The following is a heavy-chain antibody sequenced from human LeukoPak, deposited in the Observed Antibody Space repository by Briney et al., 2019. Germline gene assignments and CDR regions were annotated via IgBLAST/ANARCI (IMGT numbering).Heavy chain of an antibody. CDR2: ISAYNGNT. J-gene: IGHJ6*02. CDR3: ARDYDILTGYYSSYDYYGMDV. D-gene: IGHD3-9*01. V-gene: IGHV1-18*01. Sequence: ASVKVSCKASGYTFNSYGISWVRQAPGQGREWMGWISAYNGNTNYAQKLQGRVTMTTDTSTSTAYMELRSLRSDDTAVYYCARDYDILTGYYSSYDYYGMDVWGQGTTVTVSS. CDR1: GYTFNSYG.